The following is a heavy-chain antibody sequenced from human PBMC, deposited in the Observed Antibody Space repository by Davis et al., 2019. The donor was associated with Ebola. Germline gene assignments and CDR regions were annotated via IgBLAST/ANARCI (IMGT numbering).Heavy chain of an antibody. Sequence: SQTLSLTCAVYGGSFSGYYWSWIRQPPGKGLEWIGEINHSGSTNYNPSLKSRVTISVDTSKNQFSLKLSSVTAADTAVYYCARGGITIFGVPHYYYYGMDVWGQGTTVTVSS. J-gene: IGHJ6*02. CDR3: ARGGITIFGVPHYYYYGMDV. CDR2: INHSGST. CDR1: GGSFSGYY. D-gene: IGHD3-3*01. V-gene: IGHV4-34*01.